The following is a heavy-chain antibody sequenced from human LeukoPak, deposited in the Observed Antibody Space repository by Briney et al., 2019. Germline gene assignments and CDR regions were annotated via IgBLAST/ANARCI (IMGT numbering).Heavy chain of an antibody. J-gene: IGHJ6*02. V-gene: IGHV3-53*01. CDR3: AREDYGDYGYGMDV. Sequence: PGGSLRLSCAASGFTVSSNYMSWVRQAPGKGLEWVSVIYSGGSTYYADSVKGRFTISRDNSKNTLYLQMNSLRAEDTAVYYCAREDYGDYGYGMDVWGQGTTVTVSS. D-gene: IGHD4-17*01. CDR1: GFTVSSNY. CDR2: IYSGGST.